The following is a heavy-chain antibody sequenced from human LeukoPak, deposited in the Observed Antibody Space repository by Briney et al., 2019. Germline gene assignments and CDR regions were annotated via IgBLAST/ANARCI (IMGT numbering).Heavy chain of an antibody. Sequence: PGGSLRLSCAASGFTFSSYAMSWVRQAPGKGLEWVSDISGSGGSTYYADSVKGRFTISRDNAKNTLYLQMNSLRAEDTAVYYCAKDLWFGEDQYYYYMDVWGKGTTVTVSS. D-gene: IGHD3-10*01. J-gene: IGHJ6*03. CDR2: ISGSGGST. CDR1: GFTFSSYA. CDR3: AKDLWFGEDQYYYYMDV. V-gene: IGHV3-23*01.